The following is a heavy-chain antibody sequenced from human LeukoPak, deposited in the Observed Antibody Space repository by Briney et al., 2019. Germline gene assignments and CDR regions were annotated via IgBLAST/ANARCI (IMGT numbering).Heavy chain of an antibody. D-gene: IGHD3-3*01. CDR3: AKGDDYDFWSGYSRPYYFDY. V-gene: IGHV3-23*01. CDR1: GFTFSSYA. Sequence: PGGSLRLSCAASGFTFSSYAMSWVRQAPGKGLEWVSAISGSGGSTYYADSVKGRFTISRDNSKNTLYLQMNSLRAEDTAVYYCAKGDDYDFWSGYSRPYYFDYWGQGTLVTVSS. J-gene: IGHJ4*02. CDR2: ISGSGGST.